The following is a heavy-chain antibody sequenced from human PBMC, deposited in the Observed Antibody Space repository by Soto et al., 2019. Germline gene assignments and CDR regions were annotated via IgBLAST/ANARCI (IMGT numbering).Heavy chain of an antibody. D-gene: IGHD2-15*01. Sequence: GGSLRLSCAASGFTFSSYAMSWVRQAPGKGLEWVSAISGSGGSTYYADSVKGRFTISRDNSKNTLYLQMNSLRAEDTAVYYCAKCLGYCSGGSCSYYYYYYGMDVWGQGTTVTVSS. CDR1: GFTFSSYA. J-gene: IGHJ6*02. V-gene: IGHV3-23*01. CDR3: AKCLGYCSGGSCSYYYYYYGMDV. CDR2: ISGSGGST.